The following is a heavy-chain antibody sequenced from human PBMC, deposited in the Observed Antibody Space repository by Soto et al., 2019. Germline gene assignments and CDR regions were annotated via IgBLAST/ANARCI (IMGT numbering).Heavy chain of an antibody. CDR3: AHRPIVGAAI. CDR1: GGSISNSNW. CDR2: IFHSGST. V-gene: IGHV4-4*02. Sequence: QVQLQESGPGLVKPSGTLSLTCAVFGGSISNSNWWTWVRQHPGKGLDWIGEIFHSGSTNYNSSLMGRVNISVDKANNQFSLKLSSVTAADTAVYYCAHRPIVGAAIWGQGTLVTVSS. J-gene: IGHJ4*02. D-gene: IGHD1-26*01.